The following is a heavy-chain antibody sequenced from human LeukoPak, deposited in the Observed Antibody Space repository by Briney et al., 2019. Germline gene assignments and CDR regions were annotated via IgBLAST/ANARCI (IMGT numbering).Heavy chain of an antibody. J-gene: IGHJ4*02. V-gene: IGHV3-48*02. CDR2: ISSSGSTI. Sequence: PGGSLRLSCAASGFTFSDYSMNWVRQAPGKGLEWVSFISSSGSTIYYADSVKGRFTISRDNAKRSLYLQLNSLRDEDTAVFYCARGAFTMVRGAYDYWGQGTLVTVSS. D-gene: IGHD3-10*01. CDR3: ARGAFTMVRGAYDY. CDR1: GFTFSDYS.